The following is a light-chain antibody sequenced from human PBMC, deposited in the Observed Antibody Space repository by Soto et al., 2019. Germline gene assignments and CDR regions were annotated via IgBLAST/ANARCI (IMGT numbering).Light chain of an antibody. V-gene: IGLV2-8*01. J-gene: IGLJ1*01. CDR3: SSYVGSNNFV. CDR2: EVS. CDR1: SSDVGGYNY. Sequence: QSALTQPPSASGSPGQSVTISCTGTSSDVGGYNYVSWYQQHPGKAPKLMIYEVSKRPSGVPDRFSGSKSGNTASLTVSGLQAEDEDDYYCSSYVGSNNFVFGTGTKLTVL.